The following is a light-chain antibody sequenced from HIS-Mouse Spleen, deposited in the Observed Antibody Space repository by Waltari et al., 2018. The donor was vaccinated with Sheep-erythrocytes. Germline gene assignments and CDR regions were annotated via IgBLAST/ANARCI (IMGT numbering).Light chain of an antibody. CDR2: QDS. CDR1: KLGDKY. CDR3: QAWDSSTAV. J-gene: IGLJ2*01. V-gene: IGLV3-1*01. Sequence: SYELTQPPSVSVSPGQTASITCSGDKLGDKYACWYQQKPGQSPVLVIYQDSKRPSGFLERFSGSNSGNTATLTISGTQAMDEADYYCQAWDSSTAVFGGGTKLTVL.